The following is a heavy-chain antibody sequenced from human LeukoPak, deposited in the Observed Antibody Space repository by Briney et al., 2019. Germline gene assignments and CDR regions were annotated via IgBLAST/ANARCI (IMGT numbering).Heavy chain of an antibody. Sequence: SETLSLTCTVSGGSISSGGYYWSWVRRHPGKGLEWIGYIYYSGSTYYNPSLKSRVTISVATSKHQFSLKLSSVTAADTAVYYCARACYEEKHNWFDPWGQGTLVTVSS. CDR1: GGSISSGGYY. D-gene: IGHD5-12*01. CDR3: ARACYEEKHNWFDP. J-gene: IGHJ5*02. CDR2: IYYSGST. V-gene: IGHV4-31*03.